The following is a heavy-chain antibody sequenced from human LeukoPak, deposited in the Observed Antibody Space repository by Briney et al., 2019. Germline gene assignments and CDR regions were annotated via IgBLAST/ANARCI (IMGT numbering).Heavy chain of an antibody. V-gene: IGHV3-7*01. Sequence: PGGSLRLSCAASGFTFSSYSMNWVRKAPGKGLEWVANIKQDGSEKYYVDSVKGRFTISRDNAKNSLYLQMNSLRAEDTAVYYCASNFGYWGQGTLVTISS. J-gene: IGHJ4*02. CDR2: IKQDGSEK. CDR1: GFTFSSYS. CDR3: ASNFGY.